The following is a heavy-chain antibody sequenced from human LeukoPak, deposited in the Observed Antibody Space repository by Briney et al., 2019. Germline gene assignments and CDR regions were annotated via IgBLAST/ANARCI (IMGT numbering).Heavy chain of an antibody. J-gene: IGHJ4*02. CDR2: VYSDGST. CDR3: ASRADSNGY. D-gene: IGHD2-8*01. V-gene: IGHV3-53*01. Sequence: AGGSLRLSCAASGLTVSSHYMSWVRQAPGKGLEWVSLVYSDGSTYYADSVKGRFTISRDNSKNTLYLQMNSLRAEDTAVYYCASRADSNGYWGQGTLVTVSS. CDR1: GLTVSSHY.